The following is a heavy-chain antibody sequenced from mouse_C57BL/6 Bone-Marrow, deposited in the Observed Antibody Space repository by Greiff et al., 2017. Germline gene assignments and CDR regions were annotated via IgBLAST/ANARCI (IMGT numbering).Heavy chain of an antibody. CDR2: ISDGGSYT. CDR1: GFTFSSYA. V-gene: IGHV5-4*01. D-gene: IGHD2-4*01. CDR3: AREGLRAWFAY. Sequence: DVHLVESGGGLVKPGGSLKLSCAASGFTFSSYAMSWVRQTPEKRLEWVATISDGGSYTYYPDNVKGRFTLSRDNAKNNLYLQMSHLKSEDTAMYYCAREGLRAWFAYWCQGTLVTVSA. J-gene: IGHJ3*01.